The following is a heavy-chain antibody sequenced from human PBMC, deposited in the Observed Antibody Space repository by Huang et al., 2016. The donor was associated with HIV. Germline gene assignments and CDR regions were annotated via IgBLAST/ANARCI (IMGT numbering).Heavy chain of an antibody. V-gene: IGHV3-48*01. CDR1: GFTFSTYN. Sequence: EVQLMESGGGLVQPGGSLRLSCAASGFTFSTYNMNWVRQAQGKGLEWVSYITSSSGSIYYSDSGKGRFTISRDNAKNSLYLQMNSLRAEDTAVYYCARFGSYYYGSGSYLDAFDIWGQGTMVTVSS. CDR3: ARFGSYYYGSGSYLDAFDI. J-gene: IGHJ3*02. D-gene: IGHD3-10*01. CDR2: ITSSSGSI.